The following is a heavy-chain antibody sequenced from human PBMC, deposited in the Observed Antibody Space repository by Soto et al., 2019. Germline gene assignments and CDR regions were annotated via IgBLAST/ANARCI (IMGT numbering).Heavy chain of an antibody. CDR1: GGTFSSYA. J-gene: IGHJ5*02. D-gene: IGHD2-2*01. V-gene: IGHV1-69*01. CDR3: ARDSVVVPAAHVRFDP. CDR2: IIPIFGTA. Sequence: QVQLVQSGAEVKKPGSSVKVSCKASGGTFSSYAISWVRQAPGQGLEWMGGIIPIFGTANYAQKFQGRVTITADESTSTAYRELSSLRSEDTAVYYCARDSVVVPAAHVRFDPWGQGTLVTVSS.